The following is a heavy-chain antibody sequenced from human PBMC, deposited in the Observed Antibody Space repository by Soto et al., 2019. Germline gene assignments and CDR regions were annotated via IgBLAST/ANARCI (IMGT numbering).Heavy chain of an antibody. CDR1: GFTFSDHY. CDR3: ARASYDFWSGYSSGGYYYYMDV. CDR2: NRNKANSYTT. Sequence: EVQLVESGGGLVQPGGSLRLSCAASGFTFSDHYMDWVRQAPGKGLEWVGRNRNKANSYTTEYAASVKGRFTISRDDSKNSLYLQMNSLKTEDTAVYYCARASYDFWSGYSSGGYYYYMDVWGKGTTVTVSS. V-gene: IGHV3-72*01. D-gene: IGHD3-3*01. J-gene: IGHJ6*03.